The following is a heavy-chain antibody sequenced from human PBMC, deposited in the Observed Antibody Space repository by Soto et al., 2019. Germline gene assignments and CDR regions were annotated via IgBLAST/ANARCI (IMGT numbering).Heavy chain of an antibody. J-gene: IGHJ4*02. CDR2: IDEYGSTI. CDR1: GFTFSSYW. CDR3: TRDIGGKGAY. D-gene: IGHD3-10*01. Sequence: GGSVRLSFAASGFTFSSYWMHWVRQVPGKGLLWVSRIDEYGSTINYADSVKGRFTISRDNARNTLYLEMNSLRAEDTALYYCTRDIGGKGAYWGPGTLVTVSS. V-gene: IGHV3-74*01.